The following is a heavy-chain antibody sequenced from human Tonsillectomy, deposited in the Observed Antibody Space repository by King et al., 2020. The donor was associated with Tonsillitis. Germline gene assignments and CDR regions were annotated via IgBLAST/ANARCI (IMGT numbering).Heavy chain of an antibody. CDR1: GFTFSSYS. V-gene: IGHV3-48*01. Sequence: DVQLVESGGGLVQPGGSLRLSCAASGFTFSSYSMNGVRQAPGKGREWVSYISSSSSTIYYADSVKGRFTISRDNAKNSLYLQMNSLRAEDTAVYYCARGPLDLYDSSAPAPYYFDYWGQGTLVTVSS. J-gene: IGHJ4*02. CDR2: ISSSSSTI. D-gene: IGHD3-22*01. CDR3: ARGPLDLYDSSAPAPYYFDY.